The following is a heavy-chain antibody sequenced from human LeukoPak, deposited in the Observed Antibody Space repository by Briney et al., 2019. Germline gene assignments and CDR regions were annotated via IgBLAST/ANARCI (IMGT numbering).Heavy chain of an antibody. D-gene: IGHD3-16*01. CDR2: INHSGST. CDR1: GGSFSGYY. Sequence: SETLSLTCAVYGGSFSGYYWSWIRQPPGKGLEWIGEINHSGSTNYNPSPKRRGTISVATSKNQSSLKLSSVTAADTAVYYCAREVRVMAEYGRFQLWGQGTLVTVSS. J-gene: IGHJ1*01. CDR3: AREVRVMAEYGRFQL. V-gene: IGHV4-34*01.